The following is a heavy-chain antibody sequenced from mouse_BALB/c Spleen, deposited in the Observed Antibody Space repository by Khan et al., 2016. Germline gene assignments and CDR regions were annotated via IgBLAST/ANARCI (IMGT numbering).Heavy chain of an antibody. Sequence: VQLQQSGAELVKPGASVKLSCTASGFNIKDTYMHWMIQRPEQGLEWIGRIDPANDNTKYDPKFQGKATITADTSSNTAYWQLSRLTSEDTAVYYYARSYYDSRFVYRGQGTLVTVSA. V-gene: IGHV14-3*02. CDR1: GFNIKDTY. D-gene: IGHD2-4*01. CDR2: IDPANDNT. CDR3: ARSYYDSRFVY. J-gene: IGHJ3*01.